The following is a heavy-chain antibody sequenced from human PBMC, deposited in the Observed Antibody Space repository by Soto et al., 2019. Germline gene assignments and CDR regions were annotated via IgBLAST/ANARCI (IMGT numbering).Heavy chain of an antibody. CDR2: IWYDGSNK. V-gene: IGHV3-33*01. CDR1: GFSFNSYG. J-gene: IGHJ4*02. Sequence: QVQLVESGGGVVQPGRSLRLSCAASGFSFNSYGMHWVRQAPGKGLEWVAVIWYDGSNKYYADSVKGRFTISRDNSKNALYLQMSSRRGEDRAVYYCARDLWGGPAAFDYWGQGTLVTVSS. CDR3: ARDLWGGPAAFDY. D-gene: IGHD2-2*01.